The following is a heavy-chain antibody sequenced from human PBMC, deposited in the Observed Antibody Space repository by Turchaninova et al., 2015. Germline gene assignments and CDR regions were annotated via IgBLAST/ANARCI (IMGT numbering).Heavy chain of an antibody. D-gene: IGHD1-26*01. CDR3: ARLAGIVGAKYFDY. J-gene: IGHJ4*02. V-gene: IGHV4-4*02. CDR2: IYHSGST. CDR1: GGSISSSNW. Sequence: GLVKPSGTLSLTCAVSGGSISSSNWWGWVRQPPGKGLEWSGEIYHSGSTNYNPSLKSRVTIAVDKSKNQFSLKLSSVTAADTAVYYCARLAGIVGAKYFDYWGQGTLVTVSS.